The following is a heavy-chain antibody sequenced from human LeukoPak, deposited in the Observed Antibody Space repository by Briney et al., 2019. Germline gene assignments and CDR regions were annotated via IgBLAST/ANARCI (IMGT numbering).Heavy chain of an antibody. CDR1: GYTFTSYG. D-gene: IGHD3-10*01. J-gene: IGHJ5*02. V-gene: IGHV1-18*01. CDR3: ARELYVSGNTWFDP. CDR2: ISAYNGNT. Sequence: ASVKVSCKASGYTFTSYGISWVRQAPGQGLEWMGWISAYNGNTNYAQNLHDRVTMTTDKSTNTAYMELRSLRSDDTAMYYCARELYVSGNTWFDPWGQGTLVTVSS.